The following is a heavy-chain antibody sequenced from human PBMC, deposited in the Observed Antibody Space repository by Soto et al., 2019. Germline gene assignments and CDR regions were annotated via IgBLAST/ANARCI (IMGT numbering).Heavy chain of an antibody. J-gene: IGHJ6*02. CDR2: INHSGST. CDR1: GGSFSCYY. CDR3: ASRRSMDV. V-gene: IGHV4-34*01. Sequence: SETLSLTCAVYGGSFSCYYWIWIRQPPGKGLEWIGEINHSGSTNYNPSLKSRVTISVDTSKNQFSLKLSSVTAADTAVYYCASRRSMDVWGQGTTVTVSS.